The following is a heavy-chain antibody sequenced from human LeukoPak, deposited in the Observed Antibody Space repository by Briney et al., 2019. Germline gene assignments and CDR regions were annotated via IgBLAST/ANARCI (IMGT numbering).Heavy chain of an antibody. CDR1: GGSISSGSHY. D-gene: IGHD1-26*01. Sequence: SETLSLTCTVSGGSISSGSHYWAWIRQPPGKGLEWLATISESGTTYYNPSLKSRVTISVDTSKNQFSLRLGSVTAADTAVYYCARAPIGLRPLHINWFDPWGQGTLSPSPQ. J-gene: IGHJ5*02. CDR2: ISESGTT. V-gene: IGHV4-39*01. CDR3: ARAPIGLRPLHINWFDP.